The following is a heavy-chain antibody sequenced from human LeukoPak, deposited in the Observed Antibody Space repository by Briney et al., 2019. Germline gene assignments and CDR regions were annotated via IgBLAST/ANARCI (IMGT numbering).Heavy chain of an antibody. D-gene: IGHD2-15*01. V-gene: IGHV4-39*01. Sequence: SETLSLTCSVSGGFIIRSSYYWGWIRQTPGKGLEWIASIDYTGSTYYNPSLGSRVTIFVDTSKNQFSLKLSSVTAADMGVHYCVRHRGGSCYSDLDAFEIWGQGTMVTVSS. CDR2: IDYTGST. CDR3: VRHRGGSCYSDLDAFEI. J-gene: IGHJ3*02. CDR1: GGFIIRSSYY.